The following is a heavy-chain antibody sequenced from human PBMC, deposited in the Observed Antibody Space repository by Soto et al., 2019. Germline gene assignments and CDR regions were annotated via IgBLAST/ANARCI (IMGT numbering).Heavy chain of an antibody. CDR2: IYYSGST. Sequence: SETLSLTCTVSGGSISSGGYYWSWIRQHPGKGLEWIGYIYYSGSTYYNPSLKSRVTISVDTSKNQFSLKLSSVTAADTAVYYCARTGYSSSSSPHWGQGTLVTVSS. CDR1: GGSISSGGYY. D-gene: IGHD6-13*01. J-gene: IGHJ4*02. V-gene: IGHV4-31*03. CDR3: ARTGYSSSSSPH.